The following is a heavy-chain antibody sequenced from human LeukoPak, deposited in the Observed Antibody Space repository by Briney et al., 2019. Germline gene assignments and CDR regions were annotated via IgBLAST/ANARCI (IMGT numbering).Heavy chain of an antibody. CDR1: GGSISSYY. CDR2: IYYSGST. V-gene: IGHV4-59*01. CDR3: ARDHGMVREKMDAFDI. J-gene: IGHJ3*02. Sequence: PSETLSLTCTVSGGSISSYYWSWIRQPPGKGLEWIGYIYYSGSTNYNPSLKSRVTISVDTSKNQFSLKLSSVTAADTAVYYCARDHGMVREKMDAFDIWGQGTMVTVSS. D-gene: IGHD3-10*01.